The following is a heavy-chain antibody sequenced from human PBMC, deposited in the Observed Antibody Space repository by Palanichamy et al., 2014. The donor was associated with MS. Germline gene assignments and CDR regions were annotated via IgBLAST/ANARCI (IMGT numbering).Heavy chain of an antibody. CDR2: IYWDDDK. CDR3: AHRAGVSLVRGDTRYFDY. Sequence: QITLKESGPTLVKPTQTLTLTCTFSGFSLSPSGVAVGWIRQPPGKALEWLALIYWDDDKRYSPSLKTRLAITKDTSKSQVVLTMTDMDPVDTATYYCAHRAGVSLVRGDTRYFDYWGQGILVTVSS. D-gene: IGHD3-10*01. V-gene: IGHV2-5*02. J-gene: IGHJ4*02. CDR1: GFSLSPSGVA.